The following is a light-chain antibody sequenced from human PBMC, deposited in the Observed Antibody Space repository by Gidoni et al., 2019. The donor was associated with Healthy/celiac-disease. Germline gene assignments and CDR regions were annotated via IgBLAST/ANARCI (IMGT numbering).Light chain of an antibody. V-gene: IGLV2-8*01. CDR2: EVS. Sequence: QSALTPSPSSSASPGQSITISCTGASSDVGGHNYVSCYQQHPGKAPKLMIYEVSRRPSGVPDRFSGSKSGNPASLTVSGLQVEDEADYYCSSYAGSNNLIFGGGTKLTVL. J-gene: IGLJ2*01. CDR3: SSYAGSNNLI. CDR1: SSDVGGHNY.